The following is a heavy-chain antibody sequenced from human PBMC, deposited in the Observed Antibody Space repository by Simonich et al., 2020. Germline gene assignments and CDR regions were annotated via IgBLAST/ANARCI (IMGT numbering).Heavy chain of an antibody. CDR2: NSAYNGNT. V-gene: IGHV1-18*01. Sequence: QVQLVQSGAEVKKPGASVKVSCKASGYTFPSYVISWGRQAPGQGLEWMGWNSAYNGNTKYAQKLQGRVTMTTDTSTSTAYMELRSLRSDDTAVYYCARASRGTWWYYYFDYWGQGTLVTVSS. CDR3: ARASRGTWWYYYFDY. CDR1: GYTFPSYV. J-gene: IGHJ4*02. D-gene: IGHD2-15*01.